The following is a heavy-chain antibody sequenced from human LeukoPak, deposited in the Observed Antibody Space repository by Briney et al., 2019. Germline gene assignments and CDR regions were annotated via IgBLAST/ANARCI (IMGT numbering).Heavy chain of an antibody. CDR3: AKAMVRGVISPFDY. J-gene: IGHJ4*02. V-gene: IGHV3-30*18. CDR2: ISYDGSNK. Sequence: GGSLRLSCAASEFTFSSYGMHWVRQAPGKGLEWVAVISYDGSNKYYADSVKGRFTISRDNSKNTLYLQMNSLRAEDTAVYYCAKAMVRGVISPFDYWGQGTLVTVSS. D-gene: IGHD3-10*01. CDR1: EFTFSSYG.